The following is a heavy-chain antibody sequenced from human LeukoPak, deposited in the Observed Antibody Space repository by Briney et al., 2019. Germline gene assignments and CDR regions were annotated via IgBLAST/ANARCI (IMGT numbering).Heavy chain of an antibody. J-gene: IGHJ6*03. Sequence: ASVKVSCKASGYTFTSYGISWVRQAPGQGLEWMGWINPNSGGTNYAQKFQGRVTMTRDTSISTAYMELSRLRSDDTAVYYCAREDYSNYYMDVWGKGTTVTVSS. V-gene: IGHV1-2*02. CDR2: INPNSGGT. CDR1: GYTFTSYG. D-gene: IGHD4-11*01. CDR3: AREDYSNYYMDV.